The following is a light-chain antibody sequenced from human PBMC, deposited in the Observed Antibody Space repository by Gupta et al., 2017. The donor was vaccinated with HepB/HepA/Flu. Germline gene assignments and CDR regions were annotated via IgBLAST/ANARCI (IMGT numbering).Light chain of an antibody. CDR3: QSEDSSNKNWV. Sequence: FMLPPPHSVSESPGKTVPISCTGSSGSLASNSVQWYQPRPGSAPTTVIYEDNQRPQGGTDLAAGSIDSSSNSAALTSAGLKTEEEADYYCQSEDSSNKNWVFGGGTKLTVL. V-gene: IGLV6-57*02. CDR1: SGSLASNS. J-gene: IGLJ3*02. CDR2: EDN.